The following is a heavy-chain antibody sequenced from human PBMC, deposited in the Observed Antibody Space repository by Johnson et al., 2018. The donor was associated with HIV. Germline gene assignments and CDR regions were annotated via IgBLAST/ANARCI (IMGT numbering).Heavy chain of an antibody. V-gene: IGHV3-13*01. CDR3: ARTGVLGAFDI. Sequence: VQLVESGGGVVQPGGSLRLSCAASGFTFSSYGMHWVRQVTGKGLEWVSTIGTAGDTYYAGSVKGRFTISRENANNSLYLQMNSLRAGDTAVYYCARTGVLGAFDIWGQGTMVTVSS. D-gene: IGHD2-8*02. J-gene: IGHJ3*02. CDR2: IGTAGDT. CDR1: GFTFSSYG.